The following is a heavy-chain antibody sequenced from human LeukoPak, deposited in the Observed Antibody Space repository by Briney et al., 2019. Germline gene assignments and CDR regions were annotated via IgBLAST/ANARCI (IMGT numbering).Heavy chain of an antibody. CDR1: GGSFSGYY. J-gene: IGHJ3*02. CDR2: IYYSGST. Sequence: KPSETLSLTCAVYGGSFSGYYWSWIRQPPGKGLEWIGYIYYSGSTNYNPSLKSRVTISVDTSKNQFSLKLSSVTAADTAVYYCAREHSSSSVVTAISDAFDIWGQGTMVTVSS. D-gene: IGHD2-21*02. V-gene: IGHV4-59*01. CDR3: AREHSSSSVVTAISDAFDI.